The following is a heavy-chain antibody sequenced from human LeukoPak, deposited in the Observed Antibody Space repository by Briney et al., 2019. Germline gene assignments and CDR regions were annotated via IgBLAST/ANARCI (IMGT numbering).Heavy chain of an antibody. CDR2: IYYSGST. CDR3: ARGLGTIAARGFDY. J-gene: IGHJ4*02. CDR1: GGSISSYY. V-gene: IGHV4-59*01. D-gene: IGHD6-6*01. Sequence: SETLSLTCTVSGGSISSYYWSWIREPPGKGLEWIGYIYYSGSTNYNPSLKSRVTISVDTSKNQFSLKLTSVTAADTAVYYCARGLGTIAARGFDYWGQGTLVTVSS.